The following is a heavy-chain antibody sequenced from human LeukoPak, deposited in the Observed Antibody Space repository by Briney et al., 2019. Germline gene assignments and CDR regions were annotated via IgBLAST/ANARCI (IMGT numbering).Heavy chain of an antibody. CDR3: ARDDASSSFTY. V-gene: IGHV3-7*01. CDR2: IKPDGSQR. D-gene: IGHD3-16*01. Sequence: GGSLRLSCATSGFRFRDYWMDWLRQAPGMGLEWVASIKPDGSQRDYVDSVKGRFTISRDNAQNSLYLQMNSLRVEDTAVYYCARDDASSSFTYWGQGALVTVSS. CDR1: GFRFRDYW. J-gene: IGHJ4*02.